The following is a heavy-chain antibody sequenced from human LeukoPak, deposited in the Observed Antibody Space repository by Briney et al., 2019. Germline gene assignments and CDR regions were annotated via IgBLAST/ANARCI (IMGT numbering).Heavy chain of an antibody. CDR1: GFTFGDYA. CDR2: IRSKAYGGTT. D-gene: IGHD5-12*01. Sequence: GGSPRLSCTASGFTFGDYAMSWVRQAPGKGLEWVGFIRSKAYGGTTEYAASVKGRFTISRDDSKSIAYLQMNSLKTEDTAVYYRTRDSGVATISYYFDYWGQGTLVTVSS. J-gene: IGHJ4*02. CDR3: TRDSGVATISYYFDY. V-gene: IGHV3-49*04.